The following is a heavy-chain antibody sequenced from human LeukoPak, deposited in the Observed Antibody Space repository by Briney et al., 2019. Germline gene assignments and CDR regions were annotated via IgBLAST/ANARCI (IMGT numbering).Heavy chain of an antibody. Sequence: SGTLSLTCAVSGGSISSSNWWSWVRPPPGKGLEWIGEIYHSGSTDYNPSLKSRVTISVDKSKNQFSLKLSSVTAADTAVYYCARALKSGFGELSFDYWGQGTLVTVSS. CDR1: GGSISSSNW. CDR2: IYHSGST. V-gene: IGHV4-4*02. CDR3: ARALKSGFGELSFDY. J-gene: IGHJ4*02. D-gene: IGHD3-10*01.